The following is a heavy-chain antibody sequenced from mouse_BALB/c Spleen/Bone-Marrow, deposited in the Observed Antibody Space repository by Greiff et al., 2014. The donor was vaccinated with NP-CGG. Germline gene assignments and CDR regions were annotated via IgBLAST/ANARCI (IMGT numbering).Heavy chain of an antibody. V-gene: IGHV1-87*01. CDR3: ARGDPFDY. J-gene: IGHJ2*01. CDR1: GYTFTSYW. CDR2: IYPGDGDT. Sequence: VKLQESGAELARPGASVKLSCKASGYTFTSYWMQWVKQRPGQGLEWIGAIYPGDGDTRYTQKFKGKATSTADKSSSTAYMQLSSLASEDSAVYYCARGDPFDYWGQGTTLTVSS.